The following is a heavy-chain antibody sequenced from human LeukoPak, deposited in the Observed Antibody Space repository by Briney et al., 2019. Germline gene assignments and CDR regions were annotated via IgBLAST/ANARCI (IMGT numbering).Heavy chain of an antibody. V-gene: IGHV1-46*01. J-gene: IGHJ3*02. Sequence: ASVKVSCKASGYTFTSYYMHWVRQAPGQGLEWMGIINPSGGSTSYAQKFQGRVTMTRDTSTSTVYMELSSLRSEDTAVYYCARVFSPDTDYGGNSAYDAFDIWGQGTMVTVSS. CDR2: INPSGGST. D-gene: IGHD4-23*01. CDR3: ARVFSPDTDYGGNSAYDAFDI. CDR1: GYTFTSYY.